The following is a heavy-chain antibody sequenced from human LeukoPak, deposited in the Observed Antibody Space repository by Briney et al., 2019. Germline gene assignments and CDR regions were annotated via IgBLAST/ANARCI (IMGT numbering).Heavy chain of an antibody. CDR2: IYTSGST. V-gene: IGHV4-61*02. Sequence: SETLSLTCTVSGGSISSGSYYWSWIRQPAGKGLEWIGRIYTSGSTNYNPSLKSRVTISVDTSKNQFSLKLSSVTAADTAMYYCARQRGWGFGSYLDYWGQGTLVTVSS. CDR3: ARQRGWGFGSYLDY. CDR1: GGSISSGSYY. J-gene: IGHJ4*02. D-gene: IGHD7-27*01.